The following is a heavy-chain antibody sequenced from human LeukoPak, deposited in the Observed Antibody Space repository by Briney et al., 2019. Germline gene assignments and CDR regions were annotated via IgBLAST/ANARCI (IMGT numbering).Heavy chain of an antibody. CDR2: IYYSGST. J-gene: IGHJ5*02. D-gene: IGHD6-13*01. CDR3: ARDSSSSWYSSFDP. Sequence: PSETLSLTCTVSGGSISSGGYYWSWIRQHPGKGLEWIGYIYYSGSTYYDPSLKSRVTISVDTSKNQFSLKLSSVTAADTAVYYCARDSSSSWYSSFDPWGQGTLVTVSS. CDR1: GGSISSGGYY. V-gene: IGHV4-31*03.